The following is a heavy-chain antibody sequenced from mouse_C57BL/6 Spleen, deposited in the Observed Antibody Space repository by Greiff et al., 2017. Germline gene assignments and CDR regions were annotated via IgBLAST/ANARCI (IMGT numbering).Heavy chain of an antibody. Sequence: VKLQESGPGLVAPSQSLSITCTVSGFSLTSYGVDWVRQSPGKGLEWLGVIWGVGRTNYNSALKSRLSISKDNSKSQVFLKMNSLQTDDTAMYYCARGLWDYYAMDYWGQGTSVTVSS. J-gene: IGHJ4*01. V-gene: IGHV2-6*01. D-gene: IGHD3-3*01. CDR1: GFSLTSYG. CDR2: IWGVGRT. CDR3: ARGLWDYYAMDY.